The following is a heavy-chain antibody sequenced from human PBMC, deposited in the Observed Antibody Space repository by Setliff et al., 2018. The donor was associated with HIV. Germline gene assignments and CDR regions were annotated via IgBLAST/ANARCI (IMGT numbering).Heavy chain of an antibody. D-gene: IGHD2-15*01. Sequence: RDPPGKGLEWIGHIYYSGSTNYNPSLKSRVTISVDTSRNQFSLNLSSVTAADTAVYYCARFPLLHKNAFDIWGQGTMVTVSS. V-gene: IGHV4-59*01. CDR3: ARFPLLHKNAFDI. J-gene: IGHJ3*02. CDR2: IYYSGST.